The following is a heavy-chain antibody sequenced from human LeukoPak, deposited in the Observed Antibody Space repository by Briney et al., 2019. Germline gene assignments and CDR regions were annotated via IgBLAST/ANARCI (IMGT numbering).Heavy chain of an antibody. CDR2: ISAYNGNT. CDR3: ARDLTRGARFVGY. CDR1: GYTFTSYG. Sequence: ASVKVSCKASGYTFTSYGISWVRQAPGQGLEWMGWISAYNGNTHYAQKLQGRVTMTTDTSTSTVHMELRSLRSDDTAVYYCARDLTRGARFVGYWGQGTLVTVSS. V-gene: IGHV1-18*01. J-gene: IGHJ4*02. D-gene: IGHD3-10*01.